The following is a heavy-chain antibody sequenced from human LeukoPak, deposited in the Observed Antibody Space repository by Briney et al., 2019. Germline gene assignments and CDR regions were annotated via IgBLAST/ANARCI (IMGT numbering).Heavy chain of an antibody. V-gene: IGHV4-39*01. Sequence: XPPXKGLEWIGSIYYSGTTYYNPSLKSRVAISVDTSKNQFSLKLSSVTAADTAVYYCARHYGPWGQGTLVTVSS. CDR3: ARHYGP. CDR2: IYYSGTT. D-gene: IGHD4-17*01. J-gene: IGHJ5*02.